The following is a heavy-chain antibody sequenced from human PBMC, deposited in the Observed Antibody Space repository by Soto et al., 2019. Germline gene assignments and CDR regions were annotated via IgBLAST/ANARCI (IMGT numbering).Heavy chain of an antibody. CDR2: ISSSSSYI. CDR3: VLGYEFMFDY. Sequence: EVQLVESGGGLVKPGGSLRLSCATSGFTFSSYSMNWVRQAPGKGLEWVSSISSSSSYIYYADSVKGRLTIARDNAKNLLYLQMNSLRAEDTAVYYCVLGYEFMFDYWGQGTLVTVSS. D-gene: IGHD5-12*01. J-gene: IGHJ4*02. CDR1: GFTFSSYS. V-gene: IGHV3-21*01.